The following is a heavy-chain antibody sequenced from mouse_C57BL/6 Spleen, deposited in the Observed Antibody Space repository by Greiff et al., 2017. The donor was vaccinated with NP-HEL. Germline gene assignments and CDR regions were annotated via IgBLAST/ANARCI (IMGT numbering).Heavy chain of an antibody. CDR3: ARPLTGTTGFAY. D-gene: IGHD4-1*01. J-gene: IGHJ3*01. CDR2: IWSDGST. Sequence: VKLVESGPGLVAPSQSLSITCTVSGFSLTSYGVHWVRQPPGKGLEWLVVIWSDGSTNYNSALKSRLSISKDNSKSQVFLKMNSLQTDDTAMYYCARPLTGTTGFAYWGQGTLVTVSA. V-gene: IGHV2-6*03. CDR1: GFSLTSYG.